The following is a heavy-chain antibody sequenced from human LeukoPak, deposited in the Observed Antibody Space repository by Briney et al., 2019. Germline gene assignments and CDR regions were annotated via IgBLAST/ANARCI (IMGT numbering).Heavy chain of an antibody. D-gene: IGHD3-16*01. V-gene: IGHV3-33*01. Sequence: GGSLRLSCAASGFTFSSYGMHWVRQAPGKGLEWVAVIWYDGSNKYYADSVKGRFTISRDNSKNTLYLQMNSLRAEDTAVYYCARSLGNKIYFDYWGQGTLVTVSS. CDR1: GFTFSSYG. CDR2: IWYDGSNK. J-gene: IGHJ4*02. CDR3: ARSLGNKIYFDY.